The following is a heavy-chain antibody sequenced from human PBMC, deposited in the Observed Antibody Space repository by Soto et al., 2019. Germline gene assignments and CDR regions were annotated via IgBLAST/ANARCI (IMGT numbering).Heavy chain of an antibody. Sequence: SETLSLTCDVSCGLITNTTFYWGWVRQPPGKGLEWIGTIYYSGSTYYIPSLKNRVRMSVDTSKNQFSLSLSSVTAADTAIYYCARHFRTPRYWFFDSWGQGIPVTVSS. D-gene: IGHD2-8*02. CDR2: IYYSGST. CDR1: CGLITNTTFY. V-gene: IGHV4-39*01. CDR3: ARHFRTPRYWFFDS. J-gene: IGHJ4*02.